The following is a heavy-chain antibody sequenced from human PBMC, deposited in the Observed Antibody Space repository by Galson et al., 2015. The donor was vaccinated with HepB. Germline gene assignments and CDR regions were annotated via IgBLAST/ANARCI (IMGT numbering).Heavy chain of an antibody. D-gene: IGHD1-26*01. V-gene: IGHV4-39*01. CDR3: ARPLVLNGRFYPGVGPFYI. Sequence: ETLSLTCTVSGDSISTSLYYWAWIRQGPGKDLEWIGSVYYGGTTYYSPSFQGRVAMSVDASKNQLSLTLTSVTAADTVVYYCARPLVLNGRFYPGVGPFYIWGQGTMVTVS. CDR1: GDSISTSLYY. J-gene: IGHJ3*02. CDR2: VYYGGTT.